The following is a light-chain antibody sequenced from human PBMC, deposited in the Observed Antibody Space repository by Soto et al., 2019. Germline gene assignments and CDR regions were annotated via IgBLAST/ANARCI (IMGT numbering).Light chain of an antibody. J-gene: IGKJ1*01. CDR1: QSVTTNY. CDR3: QQYDSSPPT. CDR2: GAS. V-gene: IGKV3-20*01. Sequence: EIVLTQSPGTLSLSPGVRATLSCRASQSVTTNYLAWYQRKPGQAPRLLIYGASNRATDIPARFSGGGSGTDFPLTITRLEPEDFAVYYCQQYDSSPPTFGQGTKVEI.